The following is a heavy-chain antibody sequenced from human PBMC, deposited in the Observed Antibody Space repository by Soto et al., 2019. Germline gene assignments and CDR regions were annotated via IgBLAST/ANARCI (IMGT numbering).Heavy chain of an antibody. CDR3: ARLGYSSGWYHAYWFDP. V-gene: IGHV1-8*01. CDR2: MNPNSGNT. Sequence: QVQLVQSGAEVKKPGASVKVSCKASGYTFTSYDINWVRQATGQGLEWMGWMNPNSGNTGYAQKFHGRVTMTRNTAISTAYMELSSLRSEDTAVYYCARLGYSSGWYHAYWFDPWGQGTLVTVSS. CDR1: GYTFTSYD. J-gene: IGHJ5*02. D-gene: IGHD6-19*01.